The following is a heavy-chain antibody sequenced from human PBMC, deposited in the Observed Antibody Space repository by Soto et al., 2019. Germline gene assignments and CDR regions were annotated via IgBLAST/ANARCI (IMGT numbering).Heavy chain of an antibody. Sequence: TGGSLRLSCAASGFTVSSNYMSWVRQAPGKGLEWISVIYSGGSTYYADSVKGRFTISRDNSKNTLYLQMNSLRAEDTAVYYCARTPYYDFWSGYSAYYYYMDVWGKGTTVTV. CDR1: GFTVSSNY. CDR3: ARTPYYDFWSGYSAYYYYMDV. J-gene: IGHJ6*03. CDR2: IYSGGST. V-gene: IGHV3-66*01. D-gene: IGHD3-3*01.